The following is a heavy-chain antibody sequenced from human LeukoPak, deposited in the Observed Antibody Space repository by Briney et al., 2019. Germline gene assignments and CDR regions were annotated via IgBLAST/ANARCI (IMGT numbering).Heavy chain of an antibody. CDR3: AKEMDIVVVVARGRYYYYYMDV. D-gene: IGHD2-15*01. CDR2: IRYNGNNQ. J-gene: IGHJ6*03. V-gene: IGHV3-30*02. CDR1: GFTFNNYG. Sequence: GGSLRLSCAASGFTFNNYGMHWVRQAPGKGLEWVAFIRYNGNNQYYADSVKGRFTISRDNSKNTLYLQMNSLKGDDTAVYYCAKEMDIVVVVARGRYYYYYMDVWGKGTTVTISS.